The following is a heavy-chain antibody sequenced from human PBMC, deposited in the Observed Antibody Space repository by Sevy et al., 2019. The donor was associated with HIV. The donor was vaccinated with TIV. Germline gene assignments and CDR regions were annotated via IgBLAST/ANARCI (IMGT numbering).Heavy chain of an antibody. CDR3: AGENAWGRGYS. CDR2: IYYNGHI. D-gene: IGHD1-26*01. CDR1: GGSITSLY. J-gene: IGHJ4*02. Sequence: SETLSLTCTVSGGSITSLYWNWIRQLPGKGLEWIANIYYNGHINYNPSLKSRSTLSVDTSKNQFSLRLSSVTAADTAMYYCAGENAWGRGYSWGQGTLVTVSS. V-gene: IGHV4-59*08.